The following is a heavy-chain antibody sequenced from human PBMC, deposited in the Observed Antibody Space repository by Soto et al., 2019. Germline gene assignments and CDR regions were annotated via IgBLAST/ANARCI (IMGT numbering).Heavy chain of an antibody. V-gene: IGHV1-18*01. CDR1: GYTFTDYG. J-gene: IGHJ4*02. CDR2: ISGYNGNT. CDR3: ARDSGNLAVWAYFFDY. D-gene: IGHD1-26*01. Sequence: QVQLVQSGAEVKKPGASVKVSYKASGYTFTDYGISWVRQAPGQGLEWMGWISGYNGNTDYAQSFQGRVTMTTDTSTSTAYMELRSLRSDDTAVFFCARDSGNLAVWAYFFDYWGQGTLVTVSS.